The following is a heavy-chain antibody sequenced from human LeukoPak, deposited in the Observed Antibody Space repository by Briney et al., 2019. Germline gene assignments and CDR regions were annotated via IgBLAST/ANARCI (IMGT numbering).Heavy chain of an antibody. Sequence: GGSLRLSCAASGFTFSDYYMSWICQAPGKGLECVSYISTSGSTIYYADSVKGRFTISRDNSKNTVYLQMSSLRAEDTAVYYCARVRVTGYSNFAYWGQGTLVTVSS. CDR1: GFTFSDYY. J-gene: IGHJ4*02. V-gene: IGHV3-11*01. CDR3: ARVRVTGYSNFAY. D-gene: IGHD3-9*01. CDR2: ISTSGSTI.